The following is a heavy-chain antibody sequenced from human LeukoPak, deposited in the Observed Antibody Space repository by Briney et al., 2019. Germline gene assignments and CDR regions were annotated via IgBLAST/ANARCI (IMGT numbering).Heavy chain of an antibody. D-gene: IGHD2-8*01. CDR1: VYTFTDYY. CDR2: VYPEDGET. Sequence: AAVKISCKVSVYTFTDYYMHWVQQAPGKGLECMGLVYPEDGETIYAENFQGRVTITADTSTDTAYMELSSLRSEDTGVYYCASDLILGYCTNGVCSDYWGEETRVRLS. J-gene: IGHJ4*02. V-gene: IGHV1-69-2*01. CDR3: ASDLILGYCTNGVCSDY.